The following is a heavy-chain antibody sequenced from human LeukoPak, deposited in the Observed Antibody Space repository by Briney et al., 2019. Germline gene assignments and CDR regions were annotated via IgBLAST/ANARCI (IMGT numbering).Heavy chain of an antibody. CDR2: IIPIFGTA. Sequence: SVKVSCKASGGTFSSYAISWVRQAPGQGLEWMGGIIPIFGTANYAQKFQGRVTITADESTSTAYMELSSLRSEDTAVYYCARDLRGYCSSTSCYAGGWFDPWGQGTLVTVSS. CDR1: GGTFSSYA. V-gene: IGHV1-69*13. D-gene: IGHD2-2*01. J-gene: IGHJ5*02. CDR3: ARDLRGYCSSTSCYAGGWFDP.